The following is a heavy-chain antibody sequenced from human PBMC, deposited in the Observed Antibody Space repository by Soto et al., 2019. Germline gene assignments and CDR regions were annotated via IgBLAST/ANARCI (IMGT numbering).Heavy chain of an antibody. CDR3: VRGDGDXXDXNGYLARH. D-gene: IGHD5-18*01. CDR2: IKSDGSGT. CDR1: GFTFSSYW. J-gene: IGHJ4*02. V-gene: IGHV3-74*01. Sequence: EVQLVESGGGLVQPGGSLRLSCVASGFTFSSYWMHWVRQAPGKGPLWVSRIKSDGSGTYYADSVQGRLTISRDNAKXXXXXXXXSXXXXXXXXXXXVRGDGDXXDXNGYLARHWGQGTLVTVSS.